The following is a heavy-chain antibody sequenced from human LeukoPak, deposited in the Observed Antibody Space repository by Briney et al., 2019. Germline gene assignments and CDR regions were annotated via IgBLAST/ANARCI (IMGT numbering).Heavy chain of an antibody. D-gene: IGHD3-10*01. CDR3: AGASDYYGSGSYDNY. V-gene: IGHV3-23*01. CDR2: ICANDGNT. J-gene: IGHJ4*02. Sequence: GGSPRLFCAASRLTFRNYAMSWVRQAPGKGLEWVSVICANDGNTYYADAVKGRFTISRDNSKDTLYLQMDSLRAEDTAVYYCAGASDYYGSGSYDNYWGQGTLVTVSS. CDR1: RLTFRNYA.